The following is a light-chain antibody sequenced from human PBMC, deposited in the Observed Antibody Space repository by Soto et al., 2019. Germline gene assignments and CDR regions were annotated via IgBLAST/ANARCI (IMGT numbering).Light chain of an antibody. CDR3: AAWDDNLSGYV. V-gene: IGLV1-47*01. CDR1: SPNIGSNF. CDR2: RDS. Sequence: QSVLTQPSSASGTPGQRVTISCSGSSPNIGSNFVYWYQQLPGAAPKLLIYRDSQRASGVPDRFSGSKSGTSASLAISGLRSEDEADYHCAAWDDNLSGYVFGTGTKASS. J-gene: IGLJ1*01.